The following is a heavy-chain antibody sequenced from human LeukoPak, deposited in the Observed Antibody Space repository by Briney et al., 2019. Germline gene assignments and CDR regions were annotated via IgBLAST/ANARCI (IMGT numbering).Heavy chain of an antibody. CDR2: IYYSGST. Sequence: SETLSPTCTVSGGSISSYYWSWIRQPPGKGLEWIGYIYYSGSTNYNPSLKSRVTISVDTSKNQLSLKLSSVTAADTAVYYCALNYYGSGGTFDYRGQGTLVTVSS. D-gene: IGHD3-10*01. J-gene: IGHJ4*02. CDR3: ALNYYGSGGTFDY. CDR1: GGSISSYY. V-gene: IGHV4-59*01.